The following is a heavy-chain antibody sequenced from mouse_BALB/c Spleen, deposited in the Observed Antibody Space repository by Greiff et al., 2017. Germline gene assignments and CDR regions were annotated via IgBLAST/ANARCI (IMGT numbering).Heavy chain of an antibody. CDR2: ISYSGST. CDR1: GYSITSDYA. J-gene: IGHJ1*01. D-gene: IGHD2-3*01. Sequence: EVQLQQSGPGLVKPSQSLSLTCTVTGYSITSDYAWNWIRQFPGNKLEWMGYISYSGSTSYNPSLKSRISITRDTSKNQFFLQLNSVTTEDTATYYCALYDRKGYFDVWGAGTTVTVSS. CDR3: ALYDRKGYFDV. V-gene: IGHV3-2*02.